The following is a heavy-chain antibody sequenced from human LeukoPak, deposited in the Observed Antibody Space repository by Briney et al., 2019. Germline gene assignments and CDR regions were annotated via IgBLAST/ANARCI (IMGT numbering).Heavy chain of an antibody. CDR2: ISRSAGTI. CDR1: GFTFSSYS. D-gene: IGHD4-23*01. Sequence: PGGSLRLSCAASGFTFSSYSMSWVRQAPGKGLEWVSYISRSAGTIDYADSVKGRFTISRDNAENSLYLQMNSLRAEDTAVYYCASRSLDYGGNSDAFDIWGQGTMVTVSS. V-gene: IGHV3-48*04. CDR3: ASRSLDYGGNSDAFDI. J-gene: IGHJ3*02.